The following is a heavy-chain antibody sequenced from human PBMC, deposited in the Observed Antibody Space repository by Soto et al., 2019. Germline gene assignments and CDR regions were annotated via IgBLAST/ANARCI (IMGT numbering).Heavy chain of an antibody. D-gene: IGHD4-17*01. CDR3: ARVSDLGDSCADY. V-gene: IGHV1-18*01. CDR1: GYIFSKSG. J-gene: IGHJ4*02. CDR2: ISAYNGDT. Sequence: QVQLVQSGGEVKKPGASVKVSCKASGYIFSKSGITWVRQAPGQGLEWMGWISAYNGDTKYAQKFQGRVTMTTDTSTSTAYMELRSLRSDDTAVYYFARVSDLGDSCADYWGPGTLVTVSS.